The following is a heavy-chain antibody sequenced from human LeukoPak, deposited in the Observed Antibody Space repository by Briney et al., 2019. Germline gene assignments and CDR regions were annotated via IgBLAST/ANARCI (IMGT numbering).Heavy chain of an antibody. CDR1: GYSISSGYY. CDR2: IYHGGST. CDR3: ARYSSSGKGDY. V-gene: IGHV4-38-2*01. J-gene: IGHJ4*02. D-gene: IGHD6-13*01. Sequence: SETLSLTCSVSGYSISSGYYWGWIRQPPGKGLEWIGNIYHGGSTYYNSSLKSRVTMSVDTSKNQFFLQLSSVTAADTAVYYCARYSSSGKGDYWGQGTLVTVSS.